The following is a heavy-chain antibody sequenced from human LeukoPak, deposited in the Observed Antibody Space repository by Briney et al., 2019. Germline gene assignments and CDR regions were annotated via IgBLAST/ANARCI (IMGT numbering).Heavy chain of an antibody. D-gene: IGHD5-12*01. CDR1: GYSLLEVA. V-gene: IGHV1-24*01. Sequence: ASVKVSCKVSGYSLLEVAMHWVRQAPGKGLEWVGSFDPEDGEDGETHYAQKLQGRVTMTGDASTDTAYMELNSLRSEDTAVYYCAMTDRYAGRPFDYWGQGTLVTVSS. CDR3: AMTDRYAGRPFDY. CDR2: FDPEDGEDGET. J-gene: IGHJ4*02.